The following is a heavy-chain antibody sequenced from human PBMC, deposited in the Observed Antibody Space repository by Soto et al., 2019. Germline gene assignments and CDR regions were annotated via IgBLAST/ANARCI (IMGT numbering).Heavy chain of an antibody. Sequence: EVQLLESGGGSVQPGGSLRLSCAASGFTFSSYAMHWVRRPPGKGLEWVSGICGSGGTAYYADSVKGRFSISEDTLVNTHYLQMNSLRAEDTAVYYCAKGRGQNCNFDYWGQGTLVTVSP. V-gene: IGHV3-23*01. CDR1: GFTFSSYA. D-gene: IGHD3-10*01. CDR3: AKGRGQNCNFDY. CDR2: ICGSGGTA. J-gene: IGHJ4*02.